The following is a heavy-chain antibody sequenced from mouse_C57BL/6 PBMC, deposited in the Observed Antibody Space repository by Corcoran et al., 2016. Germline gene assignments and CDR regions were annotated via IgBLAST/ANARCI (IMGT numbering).Heavy chain of an antibody. Sequence: QVQLQQSGAELVKPGASVKISCKASGYAFSSYWMNWVKQRPGKGLEWIGQIYPGDGDTNYNGKFKGKATLTADKSSSTAYMQLSSLTSEDSAVYFCARRLSYYAMDYWGQGTTLTVSS. CDR1: GYAFSSYW. D-gene: IGHD1-1*02. J-gene: IGHJ4*01. CDR3: ARRLSYYAMDY. V-gene: IGHV1-80*01. CDR2: IYPGDGDT.